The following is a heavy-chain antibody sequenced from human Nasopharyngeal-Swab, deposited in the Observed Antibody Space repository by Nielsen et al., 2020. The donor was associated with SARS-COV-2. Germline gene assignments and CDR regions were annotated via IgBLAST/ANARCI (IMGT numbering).Heavy chain of an antibody. D-gene: IGHD3-16*02. J-gene: IGHJ4*02. Sequence: SVKVSCKASGCTFTSYAISWVRQAPGQGLEWMGGIIPIFGTANYAQKFQGRVTIPADKSTSTAYMELSSLRTEDTAVYYCARNPVDYDYVWGSYRYRTFDYWGQGTLVTVSS. CDR2: IIPIFGTA. CDR3: ARNPVDYDYVWGSYRYRTFDY. V-gene: IGHV1-69*06. CDR1: GCTFTSYA.